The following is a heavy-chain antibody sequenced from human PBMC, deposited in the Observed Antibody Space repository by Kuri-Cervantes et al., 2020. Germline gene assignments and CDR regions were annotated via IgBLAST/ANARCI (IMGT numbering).Heavy chain of an antibody. D-gene: IGHD3-22*01. V-gene: IGHV3-66*02. CDR1: GFTVSSND. Sequence: GGSLRLSCAASGFTVSSNDMSWVRQAPGKGLEWVSIIYSVGRTYYADSVKGRFTITRDNSKNTLYLQMDSLEVEDTAVYYWARDAPDGTSGYYGSYYYGMDVWGQGTTVTVSS. CDR3: ARDAPDGTSGYYGSYYYGMDV. CDR2: IYSVGRT. J-gene: IGHJ6*01.